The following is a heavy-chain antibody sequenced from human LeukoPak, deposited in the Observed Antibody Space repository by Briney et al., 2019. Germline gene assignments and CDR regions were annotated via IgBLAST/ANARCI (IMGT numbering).Heavy chain of an antibody. J-gene: IGHJ4*02. Sequence: GGSLRLSCAAPGFTFSSYSMSWIRQAPGKGLEWISYISASGSSTNYADSVKGRFTISRDNAKNSLYLQMNSLRAEDTAVYYCARDLIHRSGEADYWGQGTLVTVSS. CDR1: GFTFSSYS. CDR3: ARDLIHRSGEADY. D-gene: IGHD3-22*01. CDR2: ISASGSST. V-gene: IGHV3-48*04.